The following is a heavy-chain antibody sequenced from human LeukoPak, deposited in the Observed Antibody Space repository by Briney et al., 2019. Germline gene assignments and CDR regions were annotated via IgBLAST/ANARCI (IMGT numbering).Heavy chain of an antibody. Sequence: GGSLRLSCAASGFTFSTYTMTWVRQAPGKGLEWVSGISGSGGSTYYADSVKGRFTISRDNSKNTLYLQMNSLRADDTAIYYCARGLVVVAAICDYWDQGTLVTVSS. CDR2: ISGSGGST. CDR3: ARGLVVVAAICDY. CDR1: GFTFSTYT. D-gene: IGHD2-21*02. V-gene: IGHV3-23*01. J-gene: IGHJ4*02.